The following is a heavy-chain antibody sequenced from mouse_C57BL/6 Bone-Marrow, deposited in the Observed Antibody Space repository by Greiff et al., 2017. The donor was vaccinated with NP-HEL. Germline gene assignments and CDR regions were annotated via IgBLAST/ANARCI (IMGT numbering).Heavy chain of an antibody. CDR1: GFTFSSYA. CDR2: ISDGGSYT. CDR3: ARTPRAYYSNYVFDY. V-gene: IGHV5-4*03. J-gene: IGHJ2*01. D-gene: IGHD2-5*01. Sequence: EVKLVESGGGLVKPGGSLKLSCAASGFTFSSYAMSWVRQTPEQRLEWVATISDGGSYTYYPDNVKGRFTISRDNAKNNLYLQMSHLKSEDTAMYYCARTPRAYYSNYVFDYWGQGTTLTVSS.